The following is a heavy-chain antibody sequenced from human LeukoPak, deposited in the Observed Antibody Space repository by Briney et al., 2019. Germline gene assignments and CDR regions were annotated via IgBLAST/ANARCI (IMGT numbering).Heavy chain of an antibody. CDR3: AKVRGLGYCSGGSCYSRFYDAFDI. D-gene: IGHD2-15*01. CDR2: ISYDGSNK. V-gene: IGHV3-30*04. J-gene: IGHJ3*02. CDR1: GFTFSSYA. Sequence: PGGSLRLSCAASGFTFSSYAMHWVRQAPGKGLEWVAVISYDGSNKYYADFVKGRFTISRDNSKNTLYLQMNSLRAEDTAVYYCAKVRGLGYCSGGSCYSRFYDAFDIWGQGTMVTVSS.